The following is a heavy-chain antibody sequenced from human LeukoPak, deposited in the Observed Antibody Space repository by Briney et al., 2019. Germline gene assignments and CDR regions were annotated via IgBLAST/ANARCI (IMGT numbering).Heavy chain of an antibody. D-gene: IGHD3-16*02. V-gene: IGHV3-23*01. CDR1: GLTFSSDA. J-gene: IGHJ4*02. CDR2: ISGSGGNT. CDR3: ARGRGGRWYFDY. Sequence: PGGSLRLFCAAPGLTFSSDAMSWVRQAPGKGLEWVSAISGSGGNTYYADSVKGRFTISRDNSKNTLYLQMNSLRAEDTAVYYCARGRGGRWYFDYWGQGTLVTVSS.